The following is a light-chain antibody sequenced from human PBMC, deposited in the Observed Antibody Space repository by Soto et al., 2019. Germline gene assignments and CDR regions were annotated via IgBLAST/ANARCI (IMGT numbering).Light chain of an antibody. J-gene: IGKJ4*01. Sequence: EIVLTQSPGSLSLSPGEGATLSCRASQSVRSSYLAWYQQKPGQAPRLLIYGTSSRATGIPDRFSGSGSGTDFTLTISRLEPEDFAVYYCQHYVGSPFGGGTKVEIK. CDR1: QSVRSSY. CDR2: GTS. CDR3: QHYVGSP. V-gene: IGKV3-20*01.